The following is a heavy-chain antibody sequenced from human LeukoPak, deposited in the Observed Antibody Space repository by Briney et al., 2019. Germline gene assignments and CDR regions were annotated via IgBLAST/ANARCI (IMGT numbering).Heavy chain of an antibody. V-gene: IGHV1-8*01. D-gene: IGHD2-15*01. Sequence: VSVKVSCKASGYTFTSYDINWVRQAPGQGLEWMGWMNPNSGNTGYAQKFQGRVTMTRNTSISTAYMELSSLRSEDTAVYYCARKIGTYCGGGSCHLNWFDPWGQGTLVIVSS. J-gene: IGHJ5*02. CDR2: MNPNSGNT. CDR1: GYTFTSYD. CDR3: ARKIGTYCGGGSCHLNWFDP.